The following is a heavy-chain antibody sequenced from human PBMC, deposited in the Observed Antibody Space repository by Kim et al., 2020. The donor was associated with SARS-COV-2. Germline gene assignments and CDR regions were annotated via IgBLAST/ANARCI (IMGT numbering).Heavy chain of an antibody. J-gene: IGHJ4*02. V-gene: IGHV4-59*09. Sequence: PSLKRRVTRSVDTSKNQFSLKLSSVTAADTAVYYCARGREGYISSWYLDYWGQGTLVTVSS. D-gene: IGHD6-13*01. CDR3: ARGREGYISSWYLDY.